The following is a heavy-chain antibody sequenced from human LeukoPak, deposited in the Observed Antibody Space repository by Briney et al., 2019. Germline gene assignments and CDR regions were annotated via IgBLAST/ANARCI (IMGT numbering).Heavy chain of an antibody. D-gene: IGHD2/OR15-2a*01. CDR2: IYYSGST. J-gene: IGHJ3*02. V-gene: IGHV4-39*01. CDR1: GGSISSSSYY. Sequence: SETLSLTCTVSGGSISSSSYYWGWIRQPPGKGLEWIGSIYYSGSTYYNPSLKSRVTISVDTSKNQFSLKLSSVTAADTAVYYCARSRLFRNDAFDIWGQGTMVTVSS. CDR3: ARSRLFRNDAFDI.